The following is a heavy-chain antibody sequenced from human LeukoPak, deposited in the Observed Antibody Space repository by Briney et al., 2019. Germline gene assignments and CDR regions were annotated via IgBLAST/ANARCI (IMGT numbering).Heavy chain of an antibody. V-gene: IGHV3-48*03. D-gene: IGHD3-10*02. CDR3: AELGITMIGGV. CDR2: ISSSGSTI. J-gene: IGHJ6*04. Sequence: GGSLRLSCAASGFTFSSYEMNWVRQAPGKGLEWVSYISSSGSTIYYADSVKGRFTISRDNAKNSLYLQMNSLRAEDTAVYYYAELGITMIGGVWGKGTTVTVSS. CDR1: GFTFSSYE.